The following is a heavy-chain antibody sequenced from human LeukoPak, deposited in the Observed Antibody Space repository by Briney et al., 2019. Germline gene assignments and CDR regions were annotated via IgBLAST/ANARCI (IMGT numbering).Heavy chain of an antibody. J-gene: IGHJ4*02. CDR2: IYSGGST. D-gene: IGHD3-22*01. V-gene: IGHV3-66*01. CDR1: GFTVSSNY. Sequence: GGSLRFSCAASGFTVSSNYMSWVRQAPGKGLEWVSVIYSGGSTYYADSVKGRFTISRDNSKNTLYLQMNSLRAEDTAVYYCARSYYYDSSGSDYWGQGTLVTVSS. CDR3: ARSYYYDSSGSDY.